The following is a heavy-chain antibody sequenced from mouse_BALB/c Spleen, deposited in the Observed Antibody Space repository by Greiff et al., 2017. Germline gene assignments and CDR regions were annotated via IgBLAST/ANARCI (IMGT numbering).Heavy chain of an antibody. D-gene: IGHD2-10*01. J-gene: IGHJ4*01. Sequence: QVQLQQPGAELVKPGASVKMSCKASGYTFTSYWMHWVKQRPGQGLEWIGVIDPSDSYTSYNQKFKGKATLTVDTSSSTAYMQLSSLTSEDSAVYYCTRSSYGNYDYAMDYWGQGTSVTVSS. V-gene: IGHV1S127*01. CDR2: IDPSDSYT. CDR1: GYTFTSYW. CDR3: TRSSYGNYDYAMDY.